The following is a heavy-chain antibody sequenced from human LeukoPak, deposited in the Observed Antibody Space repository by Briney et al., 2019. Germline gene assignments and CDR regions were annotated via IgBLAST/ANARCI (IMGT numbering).Heavy chain of an antibody. CDR1: GGSISSSSYY. CDR2: IYSGGSS. D-gene: IGHD6-19*01. CDR3: ARDVSGVAGSAFDI. J-gene: IGHJ3*02. V-gene: IGHV4-39*07. Sequence: SETLSLTCTVSGGSISSSSYYWGWIRQPPGKELEWIGSIYSGGSSYYTPSLKSRVTISVDTSKNQFSLKLSSVTAADTAVYYCARDVSGVAGSAFDIWGQGTMVTVSS.